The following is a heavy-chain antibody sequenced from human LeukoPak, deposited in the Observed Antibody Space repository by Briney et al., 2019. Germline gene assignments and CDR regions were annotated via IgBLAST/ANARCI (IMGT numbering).Heavy chain of an antibody. Sequence: GGSLRLSCAASGFTSSSIHWVRQAPGKGLEWVAVISFDGGTMFYADSVRGRFTVSRDSSENTFFLQMSSLRAEDTAVYYCAREAKWGEWYFDLWGRGTLVTVSS. CDR1: GFTSSS. D-gene: IGHD3-16*01. CDR3: AREAKWGEWYFDL. J-gene: IGHJ2*01. V-gene: IGHV3-30*14. CDR2: ISFDGGTM.